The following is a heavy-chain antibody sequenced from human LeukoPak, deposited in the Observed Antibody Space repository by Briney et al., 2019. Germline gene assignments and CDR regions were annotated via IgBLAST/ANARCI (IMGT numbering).Heavy chain of an antibody. CDR3: ASRAAATRGFDY. V-gene: IGHV5-51*01. CDR2: IYPGDSDT. Sequence: GESLKISCKSSGYTFTSYWIGWVRQMPGKGLEWMGIIYPGDSDTRYSPSFQGQVTISADKSISTAYLQWRSLRASDTGMYYCASRAAATRGFDYWGQGTLVTVSS. D-gene: IGHD6-13*01. J-gene: IGHJ4*02. CDR1: GYTFTSYW.